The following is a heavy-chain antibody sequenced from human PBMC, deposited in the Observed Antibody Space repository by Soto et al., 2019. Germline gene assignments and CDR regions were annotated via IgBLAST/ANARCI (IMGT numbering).Heavy chain of an antibody. Sequence: ASVKVSCKASGGTFSSYAISWVRQAPGQGLEWMGGIIPIFGTANYAQKFQGRVTITADKSTSTAYMELSSLRSEDTAVYYCARDADDYGDYVLRMDLWGQGTTVTVSS. CDR3: ARDADDYGDYVLRMDL. D-gene: IGHD4-17*01. CDR1: GGTFSSYA. V-gene: IGHV1-69*06. CDR2: IIPIFGTA. J-gene: IGHJ6*02.